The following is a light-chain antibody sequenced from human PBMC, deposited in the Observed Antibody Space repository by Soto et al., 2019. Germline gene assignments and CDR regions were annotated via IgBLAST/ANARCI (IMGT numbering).Light chain of an antibody. V-gene: IGKV1-5*03. CDR3: QQYHSYPLT. CDR2: KAS. CDR1: QSISSW. Sequence: DIQMTQSPSTLSASVGDRVTITCRASQSISSWLAWYQQMPGKAPKLLIYKASSLESGVPSRFSGSGSGTEFTLTISSLQPDDFATYYCQQYHSYPLTFGGGTKVEIK. J-gene: IGKJ4*01.